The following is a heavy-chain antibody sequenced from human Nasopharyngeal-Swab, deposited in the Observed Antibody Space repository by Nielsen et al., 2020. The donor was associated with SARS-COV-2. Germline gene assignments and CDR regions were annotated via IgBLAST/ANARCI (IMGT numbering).Heavy chain of an antibody. CDR3: AKDYYGSGSYLGWLSGPEYYFDY. J-gene: IGHJ4*02. D-gene: IGHD3-10*01. CDR2: ISYDGSNK. Sequence: GGSLRLSCAASGFTFSSYGMHWVRQAPGKGLEWAAVISYDGSNKYYADSVKGRFTISRDNSKNTLYLQMNSLRAEDTAVYYCAKDYYGSGSYLGWLSGPEYYFDYWGQGTLVTVSS. CDR1: GFTFSSYG. V-gene: IGHV3-33*05.